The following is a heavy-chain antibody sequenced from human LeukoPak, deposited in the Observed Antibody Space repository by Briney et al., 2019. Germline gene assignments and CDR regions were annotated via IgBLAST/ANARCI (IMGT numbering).Heavy chain of an antibody. CDR1: GLTFSSYW. J-gene: IGHJ4*02. V-gene: IGHV3-74*01. D-gene: IGHD5-12*01. CDR2: INSGGSST. Sequence: GGSLRLSCAAPGLTFSSYWMHWVRQAPGKGLVWVSRINSGGSSTNYADSVKGRFTISRDNAKNTLYLQMNSLRAEDTAVYYCVRYSGYDSVWGQGTLVTVSS. CDR3: VRYSGYDSV.